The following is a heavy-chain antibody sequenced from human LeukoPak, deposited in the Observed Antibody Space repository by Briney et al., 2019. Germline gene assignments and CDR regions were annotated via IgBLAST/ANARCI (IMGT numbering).Heavy chain of an antibody. CDR2: VFPLDSDT. D-gene: IGHD5-24*01. CDR1: GYNFPTYW. J-gene: IGHJ4*02. Sequence: PGESLKISRKGSGYNFPTYWIGWVRQMPGRGLEWMGQVFPLDSDTTYSPTFQGQVTISADTSTSTAHLQWSSLKASDTAIYYCTAFNRDDYRNFDSWGQGTLVTVSS. CDR3: TAFNRDDYRNFDS. V-gene: IGHV5-51*01.